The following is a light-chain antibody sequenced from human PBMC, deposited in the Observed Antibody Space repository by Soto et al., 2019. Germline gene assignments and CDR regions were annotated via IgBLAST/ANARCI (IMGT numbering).Light chain of an antibody. J-gene: IGKJ4*01. CDR3: QKYGSSVT. CDR2: DAS. CDR1: QSVRSRY. V-gene: IGKV3-20*01. Sequence: DIVLTQSPGTLSLSPGERATLSCRASQSVRSRYLAWYQQKAGPAPRLLIYDASRRATGIPDRFSGSGSGTDFTRTISRLEPEDCSVYYCQKYGSSVTFGGGTKVEIK.